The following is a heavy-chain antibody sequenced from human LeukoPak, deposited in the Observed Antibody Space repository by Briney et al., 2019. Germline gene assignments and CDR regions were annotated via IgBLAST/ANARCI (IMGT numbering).Heavy chain of an antibody. J-gene: IGHJ4*02. CDR1: GYTFTGYN. V-gene: IGHV1-2*02. CDR3: ARDGHFDY. CDR2: INPNSGGT. Sequence: ASVKVSCKASGYTFTGYNMQWLRQAPGQGLEWMGWINPNSGGTNYAQKFQGRVAMTRDTSISTAYMELSRLRSDDTAVYYCARDGHFDYWGQGTLVTVS.